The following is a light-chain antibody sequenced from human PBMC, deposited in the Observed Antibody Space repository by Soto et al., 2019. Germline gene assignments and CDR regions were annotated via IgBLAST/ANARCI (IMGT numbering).Light chain of an antibody. CDR2: DVX. V-gene: IGLV2-11*01. Sequence: QSVLTQPRSVSGSPGQSVTISCTGTSSDVGGYNYVSWYQQHPGKAPKVMIYDVXKXXXXXPXXXXGSKSGNTASLTISGXXXXXXXXXXCCSYANSYSLYVFGTGTKLTVL. CDR1: SSDVGGYNY. J-gene: IGLJ1*01. CDR3: CSYANSYSLYV.